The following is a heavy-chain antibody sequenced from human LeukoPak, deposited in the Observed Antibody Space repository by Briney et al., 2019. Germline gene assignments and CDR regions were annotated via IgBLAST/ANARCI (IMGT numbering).Heavy chain of an antibody. CDR3: ARGSSSPRHIVVVTATPGDY. CDR1: GYTFTSYY. CDR2: INPSGGST. J-gene: IGHJ4*02. D-gene: IGHD2-21*02. Sequence: GASVKVSCKASGYTFTSYYMHWVRQAPGQGLEWMGIINPSGGSTSYAQKFQGRVTMTRGMSTSTVYMELSSLRSEGTAVYYCARGSSSPRHIVVVTATPGDYWGQGTLVTVSS. V-gene: IGHV1-46*01.